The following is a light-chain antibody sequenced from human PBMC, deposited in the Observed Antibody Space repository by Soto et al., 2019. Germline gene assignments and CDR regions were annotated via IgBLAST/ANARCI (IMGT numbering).Light chain of an antibody. CDR2: DVS. CDR3: SSYTSSKSWI. CDR1: SSDVGTYNY. V-gene: IGLV2-14*01. Sequence: QPVLTQPASVSGSPGQSITISCTGTSSDVGTYNYVSWYQQHPGEAPKLIIYDVSNRPSGVSIRFSGSKSGNTASLTISGLQAEDEADYYCSSYTSSKSWIFGGGTKVTVL. J-gene: IGLJ3*02.